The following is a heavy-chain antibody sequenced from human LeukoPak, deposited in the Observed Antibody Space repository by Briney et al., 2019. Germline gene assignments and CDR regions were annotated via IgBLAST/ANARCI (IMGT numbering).Heavy chain of an antibody. CDR2: IYHSART. V-gene: IGHV4-30-2*01. Sequence: SQTLSLTCTVSGVSISSGGYYWSWIRQPPRKSLEWSGYIYHSARTYYNPSLNGRVTISVDSSKNQFSLILNSVTAADTAVYYCAKAPGHTTPLPGASTRAYYLDSWGQGTLVTVSS. D-gene: IGHD1-1*01. CDR3: AKAPGHTTPLPGASTRAYYLDS. CDR1: GVSISSGGYY. J-gene: IGHJ4*02.